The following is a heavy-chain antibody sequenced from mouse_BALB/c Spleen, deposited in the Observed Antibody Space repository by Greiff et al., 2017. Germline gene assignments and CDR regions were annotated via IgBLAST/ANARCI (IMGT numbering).Heavy chain of an antibody. Sequence: EVQGVESGAGLVKPGGSLKLSCAASGFTFSSYAMSWVRQTPEKRLEWVASISSGGSTYYPDSVKGRFTISRDNARNILYLQMSSLRSEDTAMYYCESDTCYACDYAMDYWGQGTSVTVSS. D-gene: IGHD1-1*01. CDR1: GFTFSSYA. CDR2: ISSGGST. J-gene: IGHJ4*01. CDR3: ESDTCYACDYAMDY. V-gene: IGHV5-6-5*01.